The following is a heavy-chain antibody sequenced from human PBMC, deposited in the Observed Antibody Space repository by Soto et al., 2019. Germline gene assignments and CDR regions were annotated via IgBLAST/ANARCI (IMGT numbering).Heavy chain of an antibody. CDR3: AREHSSSWHFDY. J-gene: IGHJ4*02. CDR1: GYTFTSYD. D-gene: IGHD6-13*01. Sequence: ASVKVSCKASGYTFTSYDINWVRQATGQGLEWMGWMNPNSGNTGYAQKFQGRVTMTRNTSISTAYMELSSLRSEDTAVYYCAREHSSSWHFDYWGQGTLVTVSS. V-gene: IGHV1-8*01. CDR2: MNPNSGNT.